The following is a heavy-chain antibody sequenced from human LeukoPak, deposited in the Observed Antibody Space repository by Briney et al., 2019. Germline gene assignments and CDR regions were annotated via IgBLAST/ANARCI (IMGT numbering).Heavy chain of an antibody. J-gene: IGHJ4*02. CDR3: ARSYYCGSGTYAPPVGH. Sequence: PGGSLRLSCVAFGFTFSTCPMYWVRQAPGKGLELVSSINSNGGRTYYADSMKGRFTISRDNSKNTLYLQMDSLRAEDMAVYYCARSYYCGSGTYAPPVGHWGQGTLVSVSS. D-gene: IGHD3-10*01. CDR2: INSNGGRT. CDR1: GFTFSTCP. V-gene: IGHV3-64*02.